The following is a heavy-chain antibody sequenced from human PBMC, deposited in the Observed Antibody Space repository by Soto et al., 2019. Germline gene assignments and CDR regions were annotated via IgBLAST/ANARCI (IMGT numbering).Heavy chain of an antibody. CDR1: GGSISSGGYY. CDR3: ARVDASRILPPDY. V-gene: IGHV4-31*03. D-gene: IGHD2-2*01. J-gene: IGHJ4*02. CDR2: IYYSGST. Sequence: SETLSLTCTVSGGSISSGGYYWSWIRQHPGKGLEWIGYIYYSGSTYYNPSLKSRVTISVDTSKNQFSLKLSSVTAADTAVYYCARVDASRILPPDYWGQGTLVTVSS.